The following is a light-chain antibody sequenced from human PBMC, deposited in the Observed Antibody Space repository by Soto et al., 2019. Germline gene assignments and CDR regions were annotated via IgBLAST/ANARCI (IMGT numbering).Light chain of an antibody. V-gene: IGLV1-44*01. J-gene: IGLJ2*01. Sequence: QAVVTQPPSASGTPGQRVTISCSGRTSNIGSHTVNWYQQLPGTAPKLLIYNNDQRPSGVPDRFSGSKSGTSASLVISRLQSEDEAHYYCAAWHDSLKVIFGGGTKLTVL. CDR2: NND. CDR1: TSNIGSHT. CDR3: AAWHDSLKVI.